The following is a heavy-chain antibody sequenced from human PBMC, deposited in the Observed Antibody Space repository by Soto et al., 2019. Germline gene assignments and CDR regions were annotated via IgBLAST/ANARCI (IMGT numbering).Heavy chain of an antibody. Sequence: QVQVVQSGAEVKKPGASVKVACKASGYSFDTFGMSWVRQAPGQGLEWMGWISIEKGDTNAAQKFQDRFTMTTDTATGTAYMELRSLTSDDTAVYYCARCYCSVGSCFTCWHFDLWGRGTLVTVSS. J-gene: IGHJ2*01. D-gene: IGHD2-15*01. CDR1: GYSFDTFG. CDR2: ISIEKGDT. CDR3: ARCYCSVGSCFTCWHFDL. V-gene: IGHV1-18*01.